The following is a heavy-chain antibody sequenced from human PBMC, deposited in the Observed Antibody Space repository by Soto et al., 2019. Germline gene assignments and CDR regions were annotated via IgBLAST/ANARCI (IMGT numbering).Heavy chain of an antibody. CDR2: ISWNSGSI. CDR3: AKDIRGDTAMVWNY. CDR1: GFTFDDYA. Sequence: EVQLVESGGGLVQPGRSLRLSCAASGFTFDDYAMHWVRQAPGQGLEWVSGISWNSGSIGYADSVKGRFTISRDNAKNSLYLQMNSLRAEDTALYYCAKDIRGDTAMVWNYWGQGTLVTVSS. J-gene: IGHJ4*02. V-gene: IGHV3-9*01. D-gene: IGHD5-18*01.